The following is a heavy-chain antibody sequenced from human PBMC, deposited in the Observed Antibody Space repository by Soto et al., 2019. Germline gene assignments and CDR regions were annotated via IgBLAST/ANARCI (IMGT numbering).Heavy chain of an antibody. J-gene: IGHJ4*02. Sequence: SETLSLTCTVSGGSISTSSFYWSWIRQPPGKGLEWIGSIYYSGSTYYNPSLKSRVTISVDTSKNQFSLKLSSVTAADTAVYYCARHDKLAYCGGDCYSVFDYWGQGTLVTVSS. V-gene: IGHV4-39*01. CDR1: GGSISTSSFY. CDR3: ARHDKLAYCGGDCYSVFDY. D-gene: IGHD2-21*01. CDR2: IYYSGST.